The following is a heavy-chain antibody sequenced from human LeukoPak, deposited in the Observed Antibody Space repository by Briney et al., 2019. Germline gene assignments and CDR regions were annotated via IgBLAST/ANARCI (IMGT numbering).Heavy chain of an antibody. CDR2: ISVSGNT. CDR1: GFTFSHVW. CDR3: ARGGTSGYSSTRHFWGGNYYFDY. V-gene: IGHV3-69-1*02. J-gene: IGHJ4*02. D-gene: IGHD2-2*01. Sequence: GGSLRPSCAASGFTFSHVWMSWVRQGPGKGLEWVSAISVSGNTYHADSAKGRFTISRDNARNSLYLQVNSLRAEDTAVYYCARGGTSGYSSTRHFWGGNYYFDYWGQGSLVTVSS.